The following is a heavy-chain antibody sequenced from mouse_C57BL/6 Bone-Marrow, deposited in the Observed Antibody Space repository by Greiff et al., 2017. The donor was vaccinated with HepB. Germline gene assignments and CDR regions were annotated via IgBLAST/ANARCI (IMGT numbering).Heavy chain of an antibody. D-gene: IGHD6-1*01. J-gene: IGHJ3*01. V-gene: IGHV2-2*01. CDR2: IWSGGST. Sequence: VQLQQSGPGLVQPSQSLSITCTVSGFSLTSYGVHWVRQSPGKGLEWLGVIWSGGSTDYNAAFISRLSISKENSKSQVFFKMNSPQADDKAIYYRARNRKGDSLAWFAYWGQGTLVTVSA. CDR3: ARNRKGDSLAWFAY. CDR1: GFSLTSYG.